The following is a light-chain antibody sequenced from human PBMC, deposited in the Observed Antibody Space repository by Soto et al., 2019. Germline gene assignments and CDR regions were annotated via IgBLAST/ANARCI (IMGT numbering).Light chain of an antibody. J-gene: IGLJ2*01. CDR1: VGSYNL. V-gene: IGLV2-23*01. Sequence: QSVPTQPASVSGSPGQSITISCTDVGSYNLVSWYEHHPGKAPKLMIYEGSKRPSGVSNRFSGSKSGNTASLTISGLQAEDEADYYCCSYAGSSTWVFGGGTKLTVL. CDR3: CSYAGSSTWV. CDR2: EGS.